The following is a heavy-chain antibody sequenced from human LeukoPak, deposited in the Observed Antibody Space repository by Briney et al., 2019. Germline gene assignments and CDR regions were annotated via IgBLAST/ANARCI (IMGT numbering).Heavy chain of an antibody. Sequence: SETLSLTCTVSGGSISSYYWSWIRQPPGKGLEYIGYIYYSENTNYNPSLKSRVTISLDTSKNQFSLKLTSVTAADTAVYYCARGPSRGYPKPFDYWGQGTLVTVSS. CDR2: IYYSENT. V-gene: IGHV4-59*01. J-gene: IGHJ4*02. CDR1: GGSISSYY. CDR3: ARGPSRGYPKPFDY. D-gene: IGHD2-15*01.